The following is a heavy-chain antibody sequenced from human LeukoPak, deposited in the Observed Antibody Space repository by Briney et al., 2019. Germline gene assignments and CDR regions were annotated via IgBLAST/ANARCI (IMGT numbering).Heavy chain of an antibody. CDR3: ARDRADFDY. CDR2: IYHSGST. Sequence: SETLSLTCTVSGYSISSGYYWGWIRQPPGKGLEWIGSIYHSGSTYYNPSLKSRVTISVDTSKDQFSLKLSSVTAADTAVYYCARDRADFDYWGQGTLVTVSS. J-gene: IGHJ4*02. V-gene: IGHV4-38-2*02. CDR1: GYSISSGYY.